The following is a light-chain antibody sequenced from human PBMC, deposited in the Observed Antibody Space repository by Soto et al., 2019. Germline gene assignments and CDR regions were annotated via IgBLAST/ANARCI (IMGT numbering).Light chain of an antibody. V-gene: IGLV2-23*02. CDR1: SSNVGSYKL. J-gene: IGLJ1*01. CDR2: EVH. CDR3: CSSGGSPTYV. Sequence: QAVVTQPASVSGSPGQSITISCTGTSSNVGSYKLVSWYQQHPGKAPKLMIFEVHKRPSGVSNRFSGSKSGNTASLTISGLKVEDEADYYCCSSGGSPTYVFGTGTKLTVL.